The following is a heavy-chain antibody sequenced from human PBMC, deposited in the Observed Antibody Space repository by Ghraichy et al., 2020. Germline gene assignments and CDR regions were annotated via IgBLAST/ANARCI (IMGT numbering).Heavy chain of an antibody. CDR1: GFTFSSCA. J-gene: IGHJ3*02. Sequence: GGSLRLSCAASGFTFSSCAMHWVRQAPGKMEWVALISYDGINKDYAGSVKGRFTISRDNSKNTLYLEMNSLRPEDAAVYYCARAYYYDTSGHYGRDALDIWGQGTRVTVSS. CDR3: ARAYYYDTSGHYGRDALDI. D-gene: IGHD3-22*01. CDR2: ISYDGINK. V-gene: IGHV3-30-3*01.